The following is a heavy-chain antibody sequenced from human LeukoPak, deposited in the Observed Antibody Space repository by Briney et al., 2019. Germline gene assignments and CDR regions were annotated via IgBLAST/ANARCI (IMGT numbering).Heavy chain of an antibody. CDR3: ADEFGLKWLAD. CDR2: INPNSGGT. J-gene: IGHJ4*02. Sequence: GASVKVSCKASGYTLTGYYMHWVRQAPGQGLEWMGWINPNSGGTKYAQKFQGRVTMTRDTSISTAYMELSRLRSDDTAVYYCADEFGLKWLADWVQGTLVTVSS. D-gene: IGHD6-19*01. CDR1: GYTLTGYY. V-gene: IGHV1-2*02.